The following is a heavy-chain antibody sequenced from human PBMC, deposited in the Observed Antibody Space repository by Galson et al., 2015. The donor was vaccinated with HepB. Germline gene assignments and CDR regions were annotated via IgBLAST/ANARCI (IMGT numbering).Heavy chain of an antibody. D-gene: IGHD1-7*01. CDR1: GFTFSSYA. CDR3: AKDLGGITGTTYH. V-gene: IGHV3-23*01. CDR2: ISGSGGST. J-gene: IGHJ4*02. Sequence: SLRLSCAASGFTFSSYAMSWVRQAPGKGLEWVSAISGSGGSTYYADSVKGRFTISRDNSKNTLYLQMNSLRAEDTAVYYCAKDLGGITGTTYHWGQGTLVTVSS.